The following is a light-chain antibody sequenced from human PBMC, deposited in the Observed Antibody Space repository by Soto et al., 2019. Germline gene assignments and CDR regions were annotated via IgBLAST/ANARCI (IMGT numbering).Light chain of an antibody. J-gene: IGLJ2*01. CDR3: QSPDISLSGLI. Sequence: QSVLTQPPSVSGAPGQRVTISCTGNNSNIGAAYDVHWYQQVPGTAPKLLIYRNFNRPAGVADRFSASKSGTSASLVITGLQADEEAVYYCQSPDISLSGLIFGGGTKLTVL. CDR2: RNF. CDR1: NSNIGAAYD. V-gene: IGLV1-40*01.